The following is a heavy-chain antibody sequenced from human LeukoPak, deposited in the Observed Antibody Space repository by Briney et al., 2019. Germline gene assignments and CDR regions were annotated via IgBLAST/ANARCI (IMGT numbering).Heavy chain of an antibody. CDR1: GGSISSYY. J-gene: IGHJ3*02. Sequence: SGTLSLTCTVSGGSISSYYWSWIRQPPGKGLEWIGYIYYSGSTNYNPSLKSRVTMSVDTSKNQFSLKLSSVTAADTAVYYCERDRLIQVKYDLYNWNDGSFRAFDIWGQGTMVTVSS. CDR2: IYYSGST. CDR3: ERDRLIQVKYDLYNWNDGSFRAFDI. D-gene: IGHD1-1*01. V-gene: IGHV4-59*12.